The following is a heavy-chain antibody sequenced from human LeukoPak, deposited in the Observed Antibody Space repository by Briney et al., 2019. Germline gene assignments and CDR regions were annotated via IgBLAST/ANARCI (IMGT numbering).Heavy chain of an antibody. CDR3: ARVRVGGSGGDLDY. CDR1: GFTVSSNY. J-gene: IGHJ4*02. Sequence: GGSLRLSCAISGFTVSSNYMSWVRQAPGKGLEWVSVIYSGGSTYYADSVKGRFTISRDNSKNTLYLQMNSLRAEDTAVYYCARVRVGGSGGDLDYWGQGTLVAVSS. V-gene: IGHV3-66*01. CDR2: IYSGGST. D-gene: IGHD1-26*01.